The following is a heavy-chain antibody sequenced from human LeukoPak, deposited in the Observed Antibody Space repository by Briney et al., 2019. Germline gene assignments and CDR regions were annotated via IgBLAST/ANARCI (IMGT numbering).Heavy chain of an antibody. D-gene: IGHD1-26*01. CDR1: GFTFSGSA. CDR3: TSPTRSGSYEPNAFDI. CDR2: IRSKTNSYAT. Sequence: QPGGSLKLSCEASGFTFSGSAMHWVRQASGKGLEWVGRIRSKTNSYATAYAASVKGRFTISRDDSKNTAYLQMSSLKTEDTAVYYCTSPTRSGSYEPNAFDIWGPGTMVTVSS. V-gene: IGHV3-73*01. J-gene: IGHJ3*02.